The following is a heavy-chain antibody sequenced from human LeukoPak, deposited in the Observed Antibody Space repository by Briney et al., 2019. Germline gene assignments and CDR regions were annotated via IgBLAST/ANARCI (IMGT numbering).Heavy chain of an antibody. V-gene: IGHV3-21*01. Sequence: GGSLRLSCAASGFTFSSYSMNWVRQAPGKGLEWVSSISSSSSYIYYADSVKGRLTISRDNAKNSLYLQMNSLRAEDTAVYYCARAALYYGSGSYYAGRGFGHWFDPWGQGTLVTVSS. CDR1: GFTFSSYS. CDR3: ARAALYYGSGSYYAGRGFGHWFDP. CDR2: ISSSSSYI. J-gene: IGHJ5*02. D-gene: IGHD3-10*01.